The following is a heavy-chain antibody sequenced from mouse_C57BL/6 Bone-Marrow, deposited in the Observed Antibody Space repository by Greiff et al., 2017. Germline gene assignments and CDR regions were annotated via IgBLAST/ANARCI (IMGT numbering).Heavy chain of an antibody. CDR2: IHPNSGST. Sequence: QVQLQQPGAELVKPGASVKLSCKASGYTFTSYWMHWVKQRPGQGLEWIGMIHPNSGSTNYNEKLKSKATLTVDKSSSTAYMQLSSLTSEDSAVYFCARSLYGYDRYFDVWGTGTTVTVSS. CDR3: ARSLYGYDRYFDV. V-gene: IGHV1-64*01. D-gene: IGHD2-2*01. CDR1: GYTFTSYW. J-gene: IGHJ1*03.